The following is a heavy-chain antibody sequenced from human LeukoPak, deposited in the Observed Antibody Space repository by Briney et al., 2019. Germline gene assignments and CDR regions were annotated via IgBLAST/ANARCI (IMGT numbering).Heavy chain of an antibody. CDR3: ARSISGTTNNWFDP. CDR1: GLTFSTFG. J-gene: IGHJ5*02. CDR2: IWSDGSYK. Sequence: GRSLTLSCAASGLTFSTFGIHWVRQAPGKGLEWVAVIWSDGSYKYYADSVKGRFTNSRDNSKNTLYLQMNSLRAEDTAVYYCARSISGTTNNWFDPWGQGTLVTVSS. D-gene: IGHD1-20*01. V-gene: IGHV3-33*01.